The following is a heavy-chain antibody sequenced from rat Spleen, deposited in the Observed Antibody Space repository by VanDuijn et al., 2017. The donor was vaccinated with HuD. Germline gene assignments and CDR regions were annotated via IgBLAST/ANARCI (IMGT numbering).Heavy chain of an antibody. J-gene: IGHJ4*01. V-gene: IGHV5S13*01. CDR2: ISSGGGDT. CDR3: TRGYVMDA. Sequence: EVQLVESGGGLVQPGRSLKLSCAASGFTFSTFPMAWVRQAPKMGLEWVASISSGGGDTYYPDSVRGRFTLSRDNAKNTQSLQMDSLRSEDTAIYYCTRGYVMDAWGQGASVTVSS. CDR1: GFTFSTFP.